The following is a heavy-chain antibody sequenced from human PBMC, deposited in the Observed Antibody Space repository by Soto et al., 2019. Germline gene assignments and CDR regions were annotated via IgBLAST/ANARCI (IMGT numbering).Heavy chain of an antibody. D-gene: IGHD2-2*01. CDR3: ARGRRSRYCSSTSCYDWFDP. CDR1: SGSFSGYY. J-gene: IGHJ5*02. CDR2: INHSGST. Sequence: QVQLQQWGAGLLKPSETLSLTCAVYSGSFSGYYWSWIRQPPGKGLEWIGEINHSGSTNYNPSLKSRVTISVDTSKNQFSLKLSSVTAADTAVYYCARGRRSRYCSSTSCYDWFDPWGQGTLVTVSS. V-gene: IGHV4-34*01.